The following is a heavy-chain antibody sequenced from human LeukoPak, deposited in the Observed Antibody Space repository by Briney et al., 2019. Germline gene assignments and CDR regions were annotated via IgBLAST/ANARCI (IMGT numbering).Heavy chain of an antibody. CDR1: GSTFSSYN. D-gene: IGHD6-13*01. V-gene: IGHV3-21*01. CDR3: VREASGGTKGVSGTFDI. CDR2: ISSSSSYI. Sequence: PGGSLRLSCTVSGSTFSSYNMNWVRQAPGKVLEWVSIISSSSSYIYYADSVKGRFTISRDNAKNSLYLQMNSLRAEDTAVYNCVREASGGTKGVSGTFDIWGQGTMVTVSS. J-gene: IGHJ3*02.